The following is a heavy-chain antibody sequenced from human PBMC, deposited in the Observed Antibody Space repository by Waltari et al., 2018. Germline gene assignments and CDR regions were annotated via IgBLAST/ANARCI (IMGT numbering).Heavy chain of an antibody. Sequence: QVQLVESGGGVVQPGRSLRLSCAASGFTFSGYGMHWVRQAPGKGLEWVAVISDDGNYIYYADSVKGRFTISRDNSKNTVFLQMNSLKSEDTAVYYCARRGWEILRGFDYWGQGTLVTVSS. CDR2: ISDDGNYI. V-gene: IGHV3-30*03. CDR1: GFTFSGYG. CDR3: ARRGWEILRGFDY. J-gene: IGHJ4*02. D-gene: IGHD1-26*01.